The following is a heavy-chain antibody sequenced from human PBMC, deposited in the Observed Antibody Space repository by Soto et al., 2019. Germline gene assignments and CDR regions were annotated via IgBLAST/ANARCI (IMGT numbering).Heavy chain of an antibody. J-gene: IGHJ5*02. V-gene: IGHV4-4*02. CDR2: INQSGSP. Sequence: QVQLQESGPGLVKPSGTLSLTCAVSSGTISSSNWWTWVRQPPGKGLEWIGEINQSGSPNYNPSLRSRVAISVDKSKSQFFLKLSSVTAADTAIYYCAGLGMVAAHREFDPWFQGTLVTVSS. D-gene: IGHD2-15*01. CDR3: AGLGMVAAHREFDP. CDR1: SGTISSSNW.